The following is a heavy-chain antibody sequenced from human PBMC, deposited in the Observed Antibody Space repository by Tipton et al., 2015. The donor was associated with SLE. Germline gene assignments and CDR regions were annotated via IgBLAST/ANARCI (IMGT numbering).Heavy chain of an antibody. V-gene: IGHV4-59*12. Sequence: LRLSCTVSGGSISSYYWSWVRQPPGKGLEWIGYIYYSGSTNYNPPLKSRVTISVDTSKNQFSLKLSSVTAADTAVYYCATLSAGQSTTGHWGQGTLVTVSS. CDR2: IYYSGST. CDR3: ATLSAGQSTTGH. J-gene: IGHJ4*02. D-gene: IGHD4-17*01. CDR1: GGSISSYY.